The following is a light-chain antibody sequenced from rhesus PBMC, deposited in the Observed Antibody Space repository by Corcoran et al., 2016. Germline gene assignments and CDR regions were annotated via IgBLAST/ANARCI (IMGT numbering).Light chain of an antibody. V-gene: IGKV3-10*01. J-gene: IGKJ2*01. CDR2: GAS. CDR1: QSVSSS. CDR3: YQHSSGYS. Sequence: QVILTRSPATLSLSPGERATLSCRASQSVSSSLAWYQQKPGQAPRLLIYGASSRATGIPARVSGSGSGTDFTLTISSLEPEDVGVYHCYQHSSGYSFGQGTKVEIK.